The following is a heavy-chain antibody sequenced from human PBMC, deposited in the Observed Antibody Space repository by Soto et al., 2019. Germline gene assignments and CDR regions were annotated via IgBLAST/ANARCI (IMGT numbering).Heavy chain of an antibody. V-gene: IGHV3-48*02. Sequence: EVQLVESGGGLVQPGGSLRLSCAASGFTFSSYSMNWVRQAPGKGLEWVSYISSSSSTIYYADSVKGRFTISRDNAKNSLYLQMNSLRDEDTGVYYCARLGSSGYRDAFDIWGQGTMVTVSS. CDR2: ISSSSSTI. D-gene: IGHD3-22*01. CDR1: GFTFSSYS. J-gene: IGHJ3*02. CDR3: ARLGSSGYRDAFDI.